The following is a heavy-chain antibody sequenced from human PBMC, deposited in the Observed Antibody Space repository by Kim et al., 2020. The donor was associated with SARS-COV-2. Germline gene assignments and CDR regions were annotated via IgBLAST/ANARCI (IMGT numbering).Heavy chain of an antibody. V-gene: IGHV3-49*03. CDR2: IRSKGYGGTT. J-gene: IGHJ4*02. CDR1: GFNFGDYA. CDR3: ARGSCSGSIAY. D-gene: IGHD1-26*01. Sequence: GGSLRLSCTTSGFNFGDYALTWFRQAPGKGLEWVSSIRSKGYGGTTEYAASVAGRFVISRDDSKSIAHLQMNSLTVKDTAHYYCARGSCSGSIAYWGQ.